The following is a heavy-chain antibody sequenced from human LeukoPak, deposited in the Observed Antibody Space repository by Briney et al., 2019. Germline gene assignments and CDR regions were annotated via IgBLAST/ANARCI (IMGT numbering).Heavy chain of an antibody. V-gene: IGHV3-74*01. Sequence: GGSLRLSCAASGFSFSSYWMHWVRQAPGKGLVWVSRINIDGSTTTYADSVKGRFTISRDNAKNTLSLQMNSLRAEDTAVYYCASSYWYFDLWGRGTLVTVSS. J-gene: IGHJ2*01. CDR2: INIDGSTT. CDR3: ASSYWYFDL. CDR1: GFSFSSYW.